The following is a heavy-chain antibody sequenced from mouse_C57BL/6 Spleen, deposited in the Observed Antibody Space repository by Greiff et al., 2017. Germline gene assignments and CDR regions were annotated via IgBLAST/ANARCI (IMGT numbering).Heavy chain of an antibody. D-gene: IGHD2-2*01. Sequence: VQLQESGAELVKPGASVKISCKASGYAFSSYWMNWVKQRPGKGLEWIGQIYPGDGDTNYNGKFKGKATLTADKSSSTAYMQLSSLTSEDSAVYFCARGDGYAGIFAYWGQGTLVTVSA. CDR3: ARGDGYAGIFAY. CDR2: IYPGDGDT. CDR1: GYAFSSYW. J-gene: IGHJ3*01. V-gene: IGHV1-80*01.